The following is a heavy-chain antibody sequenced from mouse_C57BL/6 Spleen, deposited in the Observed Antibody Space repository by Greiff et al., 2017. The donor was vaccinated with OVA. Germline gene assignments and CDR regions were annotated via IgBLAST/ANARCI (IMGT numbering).Heavy chain of an antibody. V-gene: IGHV1-66*01. CDR2: IYPGSGNT. CDR3: ASSYGSPYAMDY. Sequence: VQLQQSGPELVKPGASVKISCKASGYSFTSYYIHWVKQRPGQGLEWIGWIYPGSGNTKYNEKFKGKATLTADTSSSTAYMQLSSLTSEDSAVYYCASSYGSPYAMDYWGQGTSVTVSS. CDR1: GYSFTSYY. D-gene: IGHD1-1*01. J-gene: IGHJ4*01.